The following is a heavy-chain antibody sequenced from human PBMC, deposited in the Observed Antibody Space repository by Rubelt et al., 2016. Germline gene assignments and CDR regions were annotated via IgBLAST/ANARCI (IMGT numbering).Heavy chain of an antibody. J-gene: IGHJ5*02. CDR1: GYRLSSYW. CDR3: ARHAGDGGNSEDWFDP. Sequence: EVLLVQSGAEVKKPGESLRISCKGSGYRLSSYWIRWVRPMPGKGLAWMGRNDPSDSYTNYSPSFQGHVTISADKSISTAYLQWSSLKASDTAMDYCARHAGDGGNSEDWFDPWGQGTLVTVSS. V-gene: IGHV5-10-1*01. CDR2: NDPSDSYT. D-gene: IGHD4-23*01.